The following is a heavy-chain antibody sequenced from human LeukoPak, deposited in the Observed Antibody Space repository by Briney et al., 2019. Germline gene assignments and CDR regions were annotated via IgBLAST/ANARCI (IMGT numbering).Heavy chain of an antibody. D-gene: IGHD3-22*01. CDR2: ISGSGGST. CDR3: AKEDDRSGYYPPDAFDI. CDR1: GFTFSSYG. J-gene: IGHJ3*02. V-gene: IGHV3-23*01. Sequence: GGSLRLSCAASGFTFSSYGMSWVRQAPGKGLEWVSAISGSGGSTYYADSVKGRFTISRDNPKNTLYLQMNSLRAEDTAVYYCAKEDDRSGYYPPDAFDIWGQGTMVTVSS.